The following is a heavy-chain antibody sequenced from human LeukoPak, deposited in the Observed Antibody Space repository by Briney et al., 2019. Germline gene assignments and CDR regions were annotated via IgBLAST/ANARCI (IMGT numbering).Heavy chain of an antibody. Sequence: GGSLRLSCAASGFTFGDYAMHWVRQAPGKGLQWVSLITGDGGGTFYAGSVKGRFTISRDNSKNSLYLQMNSLKTEDTALYYCAKDKYYGTGTYRELDYWGQGTLVTVSS. J-gene: IGHJ4*02. CDR2: ITGDGGGT. CDR1: GFTFGDYA. D-gene: IGHD3-10*01. CDR3: AKDKYYGTGTYRELDY. V-gene: IGHV3-43*02.